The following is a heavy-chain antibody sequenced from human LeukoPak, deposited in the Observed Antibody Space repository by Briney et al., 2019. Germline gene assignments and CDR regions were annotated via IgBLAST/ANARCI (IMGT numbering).Heavy chain of an antibody. CDR3: VRQFAS. CDR2: IWYDRSNK. V-gene: IGHV3-33*01. Sequence: PGGSLRLSCAASGFTFSSYGMHWVRQAPGKGLEWVAVIWYDRSNKYYADSVKGRFTISRDNGKSSLYLQMNSLRVEDTALYYCVRQFASWGQGTLVTVSS. CDR1: GFTFSSYG. J-gene: IGHJ4*02.